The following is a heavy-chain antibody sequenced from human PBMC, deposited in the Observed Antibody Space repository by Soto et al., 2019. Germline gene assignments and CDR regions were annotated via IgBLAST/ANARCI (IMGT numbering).Heavy chain of an antibody. D-gene: IGHD3-22*01. CDR1: GFTFSDYY. V-gene: IGHV3-11*06. CDR3: ARVGLRYYDSSGYPYYFDY. Sequence: PGGSLRLSCAASGFTFSDYYMSWIRQAPGKGLERVSYISSSSSYTNYADSVKGRFTISRDNAKNSLYLQMNSLRAEDTAVYYCARVGLRYYDSSGYPYYFDYWGQGTLVTVSS. J-gene: IGHJ4*02. CDR2: ISSSSSYT.